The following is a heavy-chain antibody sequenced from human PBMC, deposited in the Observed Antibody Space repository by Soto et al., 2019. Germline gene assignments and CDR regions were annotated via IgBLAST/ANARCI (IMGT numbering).Heavy chain of an antibody. J-gene: IGHJ4*02. V-gene: IGHV3-11*06. CDR3: ARDREYGGHLADY. D-gene: IGHD5-12*01. Sequence: PGGSLILSCTASGFRFSDYYMSWIRQTPEKGLEWVSYISGTSKDKNYADSVKGRFTISRDNSKNTLYLQMDSLRVEDTAVYYCARDREYGGHLADYWGQGTLVTVSS. CDR2: ISGTSKDK. CDR1: GFRFSDYY.